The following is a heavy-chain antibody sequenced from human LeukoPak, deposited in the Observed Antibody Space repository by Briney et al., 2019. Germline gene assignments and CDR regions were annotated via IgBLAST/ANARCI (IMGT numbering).Heavy chain of an antibody. Sequence: SETLSLTCTVSGGSISSYYWSWMRQPPGKGLEWIGYIYYTGATNYNPSLKSRVTISVDTSKNQFSLKLSSVTAADTAVYYCARGAVTTLQPTIDYWGQGTLVTVSS. CDR2: IYYTGAT. V-gene: IGHV4-59*01. CDR3: ARGAVTTLQPTIDY. J-gene: IGHJ4*02. D-gene: IGHD4-17*01. CDR1: GGSISSYY.